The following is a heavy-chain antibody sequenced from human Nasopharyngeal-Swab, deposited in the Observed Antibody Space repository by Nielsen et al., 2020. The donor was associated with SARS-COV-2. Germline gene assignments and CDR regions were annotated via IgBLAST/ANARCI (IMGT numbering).Heavy chain of an antibody. J-gene: IGHJ2*01. Sequence: GESLKISCAASGFTVTYNYMSWVRQAPGKGLEWVSLISTGGTTSYADSVKGRFTISRDISKNTLYLQMNSLRAEDTAVYYCARIPYVGAAGHFDLWGRGTLLTVSS. CDR1: GFTVTYNY. V-gene: IGHV3-53*01. CDR2: ISTGGTT. CDR3: ARIPYVGAAGHFDL. D-gene: IGHD6-25*01.